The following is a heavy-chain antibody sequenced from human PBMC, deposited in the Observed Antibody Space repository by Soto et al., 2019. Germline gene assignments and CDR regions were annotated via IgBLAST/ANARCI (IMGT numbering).Heavy chain of an antibody. J-gene: IGHJ6*03. CDR3: ARLDRYSYYMEV. Sequence: SETLSLTCTVSGGSISSYYWSWIRQPPGKGLEWIGYIYYSGSINYNPSLKSRVTISVDTSKNQFSLKLSSVTAADTAVYYCARLDRYSYYMEVWGKGTTVTVSS. D-gene: IGHD3-9*01. CDR1: GGSISSYY. CDR2: IYYSGSI. V-gene: IGHV4-59*08.